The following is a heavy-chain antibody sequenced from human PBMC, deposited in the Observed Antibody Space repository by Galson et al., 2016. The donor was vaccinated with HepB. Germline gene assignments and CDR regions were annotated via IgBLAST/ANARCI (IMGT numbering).Heavy chain of an antibody. CDR2: IWYDGSNK. V-gene: IGHV3-33*01. CDR3: ARDWLELRHYYYMDV. D-gene: IGHD1-7*01. J-gene: IGHJ6*03. Sequence: SLRLSCAASGFIFSSYGMHWVRQAPGKGLEWVAVIWYDGSNKYYADSVKGRFTISRDNSKNTLYLQMNSLRAEDTAVYYCARDWLELRHYYYMDVWGKGTTVTFSS. CDR1: GFIFSSYG.